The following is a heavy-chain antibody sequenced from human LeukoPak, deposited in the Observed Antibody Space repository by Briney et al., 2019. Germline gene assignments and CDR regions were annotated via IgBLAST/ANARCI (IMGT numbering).Heavy chain of an antibody. J-gene: IGHJ4*02. V-gene: IGHV1-46*01. CDR2: INPTGGST. Sequence: ASVKVSCKASGSTFTSYGISWVRQAPGPGLEWMGIINPTGGSTTYAQKFQGRVTMTRDTSTSTVYMELSSLRSDDTAVYYCARTAARRFNYWGQGTLVTVSS. CDR3: ARTAARRFNY. CDR1: GSTFTSYG. D-gene: IGHD6-6*01.